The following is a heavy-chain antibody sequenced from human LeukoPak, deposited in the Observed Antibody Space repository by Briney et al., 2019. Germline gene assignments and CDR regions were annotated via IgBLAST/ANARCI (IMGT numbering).Heavy chain of an antibody. CDR2: ISGSGGST. D-gene: IGHD3-3*01. V-gene: IGHV3-23*01. CDR1: GFTFSSYA. Sequence: GGSLGLSCAASGFTFSSYAMSWVRQAPGKGLEWVSAISGSGGSTYYADSVKGRFTISRDNSKNTLYLQMNSLRAEDTAVYYCAKNPSYDFWSGYYDFDYWGQGTLVTVSS. J-gene: IGHJ4*02. CDR3: AKNPSYDFWSGYYDFDY.